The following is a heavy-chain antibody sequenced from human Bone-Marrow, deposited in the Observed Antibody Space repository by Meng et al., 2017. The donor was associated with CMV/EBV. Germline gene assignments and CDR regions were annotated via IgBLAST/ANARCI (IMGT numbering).Heavy chain of an antibody. CDR1: GESFSGYY. CDR2: INHSGNT. V-gene: IGHV4-34*01. CDR3: ARGPPLYCSSSSCWLDY. Sequence: SETLSLTCAVYGESFSGYYWSWIRQPPGKGLEWIGEINHSGNTNYNPSLKSRVTISVDTSKNQFSLKLNSMTAADTAVYYCARGPPLYCSSSSCWLDYWGRGTLVTVSS. D-gene: IGHD2-2*01. J-gene: IGHJ4*02.